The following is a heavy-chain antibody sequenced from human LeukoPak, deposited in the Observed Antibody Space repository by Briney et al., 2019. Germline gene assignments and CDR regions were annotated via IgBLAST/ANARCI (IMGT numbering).Heavy chain of an antibody. D-gene: IGHD1-26*01. CDR1: GFTFSSYS. J-gene: IGHJ4*02. CDR3: ASWSGSPRYYFDY. CDR2: ISFSSSYI. Sequence: GGSLRLSCAASGFTFSSYSMNWVRQAPGKGLEWVSSISFSSSYIYYADSVRGRFTISRDNAKNSLYLQMNSLRAEDTAVYYCASWSGSPRYYFDYWGQGTLVTVSS. V-gene: IGHV3-21*01.